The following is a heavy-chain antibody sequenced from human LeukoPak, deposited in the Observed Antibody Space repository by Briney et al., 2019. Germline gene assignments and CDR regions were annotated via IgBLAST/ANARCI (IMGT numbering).Heavy chain of an antibody. V-gene: IGHV1-69*05. J-gene: IGHJ4*02. CDR2: IIPIFGTA. CDR1: GGTFTSYA. D-gene: IGHD4-17*01. CDR3: AREGYGDPVDY. Sequence: SVKVSCKASGGTFTSYAISWVRQAPGRGLEWMGRIIPIFGTANYAQKFQGRVTITTDESTSTAYMELSSLRSEDTAVYYCAREGYGDPVDYWGQGTLVTVSS.